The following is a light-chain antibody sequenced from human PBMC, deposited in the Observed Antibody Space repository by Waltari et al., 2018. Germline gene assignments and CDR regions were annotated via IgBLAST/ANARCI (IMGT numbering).Light chain of an antibody. CDR3: QQYNYWPWT. CDR2: STS. CDR1: QSLSST. V-gene: IGKV3D-15*01. J-gene: IGKJ1*01. Sequence: EIVMTQSPATLSVSPGESATLSCRASQSLSSTFAWYQQKPGQAPRLLIYSTSTRATGIPARFSGSGYGTEFTLTISSLQSEDFAIYYCQQYNYWPWTFGQGTRVEIK.